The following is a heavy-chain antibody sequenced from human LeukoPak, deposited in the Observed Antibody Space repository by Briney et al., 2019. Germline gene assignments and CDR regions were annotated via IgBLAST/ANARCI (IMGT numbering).Heavy chain of an antibody. J-gene: IGHJ5*02. CDR2: IYHSGST. Sequence: SETLSLTCTVSGYSISSGYYWGWIRQPPGKGLEWIGSIYHSGSTYYNPSLKSRVTISVDTPKNQFSLKLSSVTAADTAVYYCARRMVRGESNWFDPWGQGTLVTVSS. CDR1: GYSISSGYY. V-gene: IGHV4-38-2*02. CDR3: ARRMVRGESNWFDP. D-gene: IGHD3-10*01.